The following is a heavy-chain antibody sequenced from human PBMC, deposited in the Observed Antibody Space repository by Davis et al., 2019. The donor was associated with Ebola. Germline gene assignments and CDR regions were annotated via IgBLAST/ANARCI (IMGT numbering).Heavy chain of an antibody. CDR3: ARDRRGYSSGWYGGMDY. Sequence: PGGSLRLSCAASGFTFSSYSMNWVRQAPGKGLEWVSSISSSSSYIYYADSVKGRFTISRDNSKNTLYLQMNSLRAEDTAVYYCARDRRGYSSGWYGGMDYWGQGTLVTVSS. CDR2: ISSSSSYI. V-gene: IGHV3-21*01. J-gene: IGHJ4*02. D-gene: IGHD6-19*01. CDR1: GFTFSSYS.